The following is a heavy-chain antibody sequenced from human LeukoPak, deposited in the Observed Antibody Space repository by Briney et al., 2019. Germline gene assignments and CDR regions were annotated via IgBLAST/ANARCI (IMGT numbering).Heavy chain of an antibody. J-gene: IGHJ4*02. CDR2: IXXXXXTI. V-gene: IGHV3-48*03. CDR3: ARDSGYCSGGSCYSSRANFDY. D-gene: IGHD2-15*01. Sequence: SYIXXXXXTIYYADSVKGRFTISRDNAKNSLYLQMNSLRAEDTAVYYCARDSGYCSGGSCYSSRANFDYWGQGTLVTVSS.